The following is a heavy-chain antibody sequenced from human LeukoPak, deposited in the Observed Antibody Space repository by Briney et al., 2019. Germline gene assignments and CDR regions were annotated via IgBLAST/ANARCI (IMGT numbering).Heavy chain of an antibody. J-gene: IGHJ3*02. CDR1: GDSVSSNGVA. CDR3: ARGINSAFDI. Sequence: SQTLSLTCAISGDSVSSNGVAWNWIRQSPSRGLEWLGRTYYRSKWYNDYTVSVKSRIVINPDTSKNQFSLQLNSVTPEDTAVYYCARGINSAFDIWGQGTMVTVSS. D-gene: IGHD4-23*01. CDR2: TYYRSKWYN. V-gene: IGHV6-1*01.